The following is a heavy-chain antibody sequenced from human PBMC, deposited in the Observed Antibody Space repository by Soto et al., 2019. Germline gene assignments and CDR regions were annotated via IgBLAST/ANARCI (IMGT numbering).Heavy chain of an antibody. Sequence: EVQLVESGGGLVKPGGSLSLSCAASGFTFSSYSMNWVRQAPGKGLEWVSSITSSSSYIYYADSVKGRFTISRDNVKNATYLQINSPTAQDSAVYYGARDNARDYVWGSYRLSEYGDVFDFWGQGTMVTVSS. J-gene: IGHJ3*01. CDR2: ITSSSSYI. V-gene: IGHV3-21*06. CDR3: ARDNARDYVWGSYRLSEYGDVFDF. CDR1: GFTFSSYS. D-gene: IGHD3-16*02.